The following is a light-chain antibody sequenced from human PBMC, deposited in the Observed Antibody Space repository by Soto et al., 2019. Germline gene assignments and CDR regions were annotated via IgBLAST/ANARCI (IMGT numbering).Light chain of an antibody. CDR1: SSNIGTCYD. J-gene: IGLJ2*01. V-gene: IGLV1-40*01. CDR2: GNS. Sequence: QSVLTQPPSVSGAPGQTVTISCTGSSSNIGTCYDVPWYQQLPGTAPKLIIYGNSNRPSGVPDRFSGSKSGNSASLTISGLQAEDEADYYCQSYASSMSVVFGGGTKLTVL. CDR3: QSYASSMSVV.